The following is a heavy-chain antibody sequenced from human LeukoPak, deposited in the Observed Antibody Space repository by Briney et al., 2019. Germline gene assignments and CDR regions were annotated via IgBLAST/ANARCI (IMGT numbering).Heavy chain of an antibody. V-gene: IGHV1-2*02. CDR1: GYTFTGYY. Sequence: GASVKVSCKASGYTFTGYYMHWVRQAPGEGLEWMGWINPNSGGTNYAQSFQGRVTMTRDTSITTAYMELSRLTSDDTAVYYCAIKGTIAVAGRDYWGQGTLVTVSS. CDR2: INPNSGGT. CDR3: AIKGTIAVAGRDY. J-gene: IGHJ4*02. D-gene: IGHD6-19*01.